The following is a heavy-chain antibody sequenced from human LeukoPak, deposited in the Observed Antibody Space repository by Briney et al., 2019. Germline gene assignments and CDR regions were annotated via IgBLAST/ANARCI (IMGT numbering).Heavy chain of an antibody. V-gene: IGHV1-69*04. CDR2: IIPILGIA. D-gene: IGHD6-13*01. Sequence: SVKVSCKASGGTFSSYAISWVRQAPGQGLEWMGRIIPILGIANYAQKFQGRVTITADKSTSTAYMELSSLRSEDTAVYYCARDYGSSRAGFDYWGQGTLVTVSS. CDR1: GGTFSSYA. CDR3: ARDYGSSRAGFDY. J-gene: IGHJ4*02.